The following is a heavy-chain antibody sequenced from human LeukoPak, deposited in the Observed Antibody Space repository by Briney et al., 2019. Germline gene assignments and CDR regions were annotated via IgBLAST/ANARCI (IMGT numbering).Heavy chain of an antibody. CDR1: GYTFTSYA. D-gene: IGHD3-10*01. J-gene: IGHJ4*02. Sequence: ASVKVSCKASGYTFTSYAMHWVRQAPGQRLEWMGWINAGNGNTKYSQKFQGRVTITRDTSASTAYMELSSLRSEDTAVYYCARDLDQYNGRFGGFGHDFWGQGTLVTVSS. V-gene: IGHV1-3*01. CDR3: ARDLDQYNGRFGGFGHDF. CDR2: INAGNGNT.